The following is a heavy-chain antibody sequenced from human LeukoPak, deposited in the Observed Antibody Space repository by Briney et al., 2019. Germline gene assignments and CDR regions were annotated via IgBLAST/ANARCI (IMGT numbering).Heavy chain of an antibody. D-gene: IGHD3-22*01. CDR3: ASLTTAEAFDI. Sequence: PSETLSLTCTVSGGSISSYYWSWIRQPAGKGLEWIGRMYTSGSTNYNPSLKSRVTMSVDTSRNQFSLKLSSVTAADTAVYYCASLTTAEAFDIWGQGTMVTVSS. CDR2: MYTSGST. V-gene: IGHV4-4*07. CDR1: GGSISSYY. J-gene: IGHJ3*02.